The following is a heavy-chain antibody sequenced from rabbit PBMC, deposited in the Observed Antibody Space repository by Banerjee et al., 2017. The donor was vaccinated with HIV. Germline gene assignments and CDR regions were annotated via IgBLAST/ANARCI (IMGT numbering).Heavy chain of an antibody. Sequence: QEQLVESGGGLVQPGGSLKLSCKASGFDFSSYGVSWVRQAPGKGLEWIAAIRDINSANTAYASWAKGRFTISKTSSTTVTLQMTSLTAADTATYFCARTYGSSYAYATKLWGQGTLVTVS. V-gene: IGHV1S45*01. CDR2: IRDINSANT. D-gene: IGHD6-1*01. CDR3: ARTYGSSYAYATKL. J-gene: IGHJ3*01. CDR1: GFDFSSYG.